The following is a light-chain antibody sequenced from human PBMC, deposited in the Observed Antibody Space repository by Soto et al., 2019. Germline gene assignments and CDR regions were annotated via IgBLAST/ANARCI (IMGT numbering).Light chain of an antibody. J-gene: IGKJ1*01. CDR2: SAS. Sequence: IVLADSPAPRSFSKGGKAALTCRASQSLSTSLAWYQQKPGQAPRLLLYSASNRATGITARFSARGAGTDFTLTIIRLEPEDFAVYYCQQYGVSPRTFGHGTIVDI. V-gene: IGKV3-11*01. CDR1: QSLSTS. CDR3: QQYGVSPRT.